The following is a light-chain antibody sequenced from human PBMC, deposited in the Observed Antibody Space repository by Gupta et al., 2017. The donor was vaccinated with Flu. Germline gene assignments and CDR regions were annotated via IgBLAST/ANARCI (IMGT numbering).Light chain of an antibody. CDR1: QSVSSN. Sequence: GERATLSCRASQSVSSNLAWYQQKPGQAPRLLIYDASTRATGIPARFSGSGSGTEFTLTISSLQSADFAVYYCQQNYDCPLTFGGGTKVEIK. CDR3: QQNYDCPLT. J-gene: IGKJ4*01. V-gene: IGKV3-15*01. CDR2: DAS.